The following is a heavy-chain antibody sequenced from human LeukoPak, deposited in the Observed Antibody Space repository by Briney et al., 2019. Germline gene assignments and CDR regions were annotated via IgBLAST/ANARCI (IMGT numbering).Heavy chain of an antibody. Sequence: ASVKVSCKASGYTSTSYDINWVRQATGQGLEWMGWMNPSSGNTGFAQKFQGRVTMTRDTSISTAYMELSSLRSEDTAVYYCARSRGRLGWFDPWGQGTLVTVSS. CDR1: GYTSTSYD. D-gene: IGHD3-10*01. V-gene: IGHV1-8*01. CDR3: ARSRGRLGWFDP. CDR2: MNPSSGNT. J-gene: IGHJ5*02.